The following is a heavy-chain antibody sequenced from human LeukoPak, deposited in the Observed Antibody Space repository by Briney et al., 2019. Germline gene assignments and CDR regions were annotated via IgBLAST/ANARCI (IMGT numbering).Heavy chain of an antibody. D-gene: IGHD3-3*01. CDR2: TYSNGRT. Sequence: GRSLRLSCAASGFTVSSNYMSWVRQAPGKGLEWVSVTYSNGRTYYADSVKGRFTISRDNAKNSLYLQMNSLRAEDTAVYYCARYDFWRRLDYWGQGTLVTVSS. CDR3: ARYDFWRRLDY. CDR1: GFTVSSNY. J-gene: IGHJ4*02. V-gene: IGHV3-53*01.